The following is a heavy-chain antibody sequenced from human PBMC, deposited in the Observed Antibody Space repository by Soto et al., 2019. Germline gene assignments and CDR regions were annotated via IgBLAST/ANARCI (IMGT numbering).Heavy chain of an antibody. Sequence: QITLKDSGPPLVKLTQTLTLTCTFSGFSRRTSGVGVGWIRQPPGKALEWLAVIYWDDDTRYSPSLKSRLTSTKDTSKNQVVLTMTDMDTVDTSTYYCAHFYDSSGDTGYWGQGTLVTVSS. CDR1: GFSRRTSGVG. V-gene: IGHV2-5*02. D-gene: IGHD3-22*01. CDR3: AHFYDSSGDTGY. CDR2: IYWDDDT. J-gene: IGHJ4*02.